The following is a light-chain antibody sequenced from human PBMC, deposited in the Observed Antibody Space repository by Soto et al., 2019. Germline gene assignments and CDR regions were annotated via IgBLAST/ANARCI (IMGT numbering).Light chain of an antibody. CDR3: HQYNSYPRT. J-gene: IGKJ1*01. Sequence: DIPMTQSPSTLSASVGDRVTITCRASQGISSWLAWYQQKPGKAPKLLIYDASSLESGVPSRFSGNRSGTEFTLTISSLQPDDLATYYCHQYNSYPRTFGQGKNVEIK. CDR2: DAS. V-gene: IGKV1-5*01. CDR1: QGISSW.